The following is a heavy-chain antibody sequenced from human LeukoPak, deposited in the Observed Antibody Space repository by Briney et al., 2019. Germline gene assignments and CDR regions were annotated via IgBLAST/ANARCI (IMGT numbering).Heavy chain of an antibody. CDR3: ARGNSNYGDAFDI. CDR1: GDSISNGGYS. J-gene: IGHJ3*02. V-gene: IGHV4-30-2*01. D-gene: IGHD4-11*01. CDR2: IHYSGNT. Sequence: SQTLSLTCAVSGDSISNGGYSWSWIRQPPGKGLDWMGYIHYSGNTHFDPSFKSRVTISIDTSKNHFSLELTSVTAADTAVYYCARGNSNYGDAFDIWGQGTMVTVSS.